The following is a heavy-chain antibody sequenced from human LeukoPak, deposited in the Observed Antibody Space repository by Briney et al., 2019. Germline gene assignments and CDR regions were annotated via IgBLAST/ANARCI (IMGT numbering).Heavy chain of an antibody. J-gene: IGHJ5*02. V-gene: IGHV3-74*01. CDR3: AKDRDSSDWTIGEWFDP. D-gene: IGHD6-19*01. CDR1: GFTFSSYW. Sequence: SGGSLRLSCAASGFTFSSYWMHWVRQVPGKGLVWVSRITSEGSSTVYADSVKGRFTISRDNAKNTLYLQMNSLRAEDTAVYYRAKDRDSSDWTIGEWFDPWGQGTLVTVSS. CDR2: ITSEGSST.